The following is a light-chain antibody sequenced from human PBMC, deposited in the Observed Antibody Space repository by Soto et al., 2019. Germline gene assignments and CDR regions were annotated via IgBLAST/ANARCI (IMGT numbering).Light chain of an antibody. J-gene: IGLJ2*01. CDR1: SSDIGSYNH. V-gene: IGLV2-14*01. CDR2: EVS. CDR3: SSFTSSTTLMV. Sequence: QSVLTQPASVSGSPGQSITISCTGTSSDIGSYNHVSWYQQHPGKAPKVMIYEVSNRPSGVSNRFSGSKSGNTASLTISGLQAEDEADYYCSSFTSSTTLMVFGGGTKVTVL.